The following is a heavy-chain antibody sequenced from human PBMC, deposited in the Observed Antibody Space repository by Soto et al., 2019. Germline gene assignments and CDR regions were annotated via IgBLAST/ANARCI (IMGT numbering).Heavy chain of an antibody. CDR1: GYTFTSYA. V-gene: IGHV1-3*01. Sequence: QVQLVQSGAEVKKPGASVKVSCKASGYTFTSYAMHWVRQAPGQRLEWMGWINAGNGNTKYSQKFQGRVTITRDTSASTAYTELSSLRAEDTAVYYCARALPLYNYYDSSGFHGWGQGTLVTVSS. D-gene: IGHD3-22*01. CDR2: INAGNGNT. CDR3: ARALPLYNYYDSSGFHG. J-gene: IGHJ4*02.